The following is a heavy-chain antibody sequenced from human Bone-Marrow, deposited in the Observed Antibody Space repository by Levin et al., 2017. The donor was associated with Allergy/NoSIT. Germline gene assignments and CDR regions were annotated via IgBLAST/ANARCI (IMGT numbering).Heavy chain of an antibody. CDR3: AREDNWNYDY. J-gene: IGHJ4*02. Sequence: GGSLRLSCAASGFTFSRYAMAWVRQAPGQGLEWVSGMSGSGGRTVYADSVKGRFTISRVNSKNIMYLQMNSLRVEDTALYYCAREDNWNYDYWGQGTLVTVSS. D-gene: IGHD1-7*01. CDR2: MSGSGGRT. CDR1: GFTFSRYA. V-gene: IGHV3-23*01.